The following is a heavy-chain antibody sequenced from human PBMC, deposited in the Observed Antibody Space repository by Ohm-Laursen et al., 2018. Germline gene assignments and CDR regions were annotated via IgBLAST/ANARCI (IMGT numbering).Heavy chain of an antibody. Sequence: SLRLSCAASGFYFRRYTMTWVRQAPGKGLEWVANINQDGSEKYYVDSVKGRFTISRDNAKDSLDLQMTSLRVEDTALYYCASAHQYCSATTCNGGSDFWGQGTLVTVSS. J-gene: IGHJ4*02. D-gene: IGHD2-15*01. CDR3: ASAHQYCSATTCNGGSDF. CDR1: GFYFRRYT. CDR2: INQDGSEK. V-gene: IGHV3-7*01.